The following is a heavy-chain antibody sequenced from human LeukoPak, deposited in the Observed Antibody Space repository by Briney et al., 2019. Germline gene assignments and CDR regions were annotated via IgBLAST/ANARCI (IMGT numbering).Heavy chain of an antibody. V-gene: IGHV3-7*01. CDR1: GFTFSSYG. CDR3: ARRGGSSSRRSPIDY. Sequence: GGSLRLSCAASGFTFSSYGVHWVRQAPGKGPEWVANIKQDGSQRYYVDSVRGRFTISRDNAKNSLFLQMNGLRAEDTAVYYCARRGGSSSRRSPIDYWGQGTLVTVSS. D-gene: IGHD6-6*01. J-gene: IGHJ4*02. CDR2: IKQDGSQR.